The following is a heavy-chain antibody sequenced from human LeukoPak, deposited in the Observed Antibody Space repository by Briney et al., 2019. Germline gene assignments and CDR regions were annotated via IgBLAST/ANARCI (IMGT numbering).Heavy chain of an antibody. D-gene: IGHD6-19*01. J-gene: IGHJ4*02. V-gene: IGHV3-33*01. CDR1: GFTFRTYG. Sequence: GRSLRLSCAASGFTFRTYGMHWVRQAPGKGLEWVAVIWYDGSNKYYADSVRGRFTISRDNTRKSLSLQMSSLRSEDTALYYCARESETSGWYDYWGQGTLVTVSS. CDR3: ARESETSGWYDY. CDR2: IWYDGSNK.